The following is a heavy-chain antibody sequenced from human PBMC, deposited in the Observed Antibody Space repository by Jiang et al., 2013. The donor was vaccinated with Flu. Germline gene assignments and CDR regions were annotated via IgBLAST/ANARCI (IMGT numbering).Heavy chain of an antibody. CDR2: INWNDDK. D-gene: IGHD5-18*01. Sequence: LTCTFSGFSLSTTGMRVSWIRQSPGKALEWLARINWNDDKFYSTSLKTRLTISKDISKNQVVLTMTNMDPVDTATYYCTRTPAGYSYDYWGQGTLVTVSS. J-gene: IGHJ4*02. CDR3: TRTPAGYSYDY. CDR1: GFSLSTTGMR. V-gene: IGHV2-70*04.